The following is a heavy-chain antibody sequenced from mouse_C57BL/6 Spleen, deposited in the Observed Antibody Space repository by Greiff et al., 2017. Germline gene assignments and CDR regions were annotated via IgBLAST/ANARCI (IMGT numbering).Heavy chain of an antibody. V-gene: IGHV6-3*01. CDR2: IRLKSDNYAS. Sequence: EVQGVESGGGLVQPGGSMKLSCVASGFTFSNFWMNWVRQSPEKGLEWVAQIRLKSDNYASYYAESVKGRFIISRDDSKSSVNLKMSNLRAEDTGIYYCTGPSWFTFWGQGTLLTVSA. CDR1: GFTFSNFW. J-gene: IGHJ3*01. CDR3: TGPSWFTF.